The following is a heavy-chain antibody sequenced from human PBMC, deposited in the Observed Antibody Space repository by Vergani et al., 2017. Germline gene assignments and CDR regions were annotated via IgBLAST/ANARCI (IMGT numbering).Heavy chain of an antibody. Sequence: EVQLLESGGGLVQPGGSLRLSCAASGFTFSSYAMSWVRQAPGKGLEWVSAISGSGGSKDYADSVKGRFTISSDNSKNTLYLQMNSRKTEDTAVYYCTRHLGGDPSLLSGWYFDLWGRGTLVTVSS. CDR2: ISGSGGSK. V-gene: IGHV3-23*01. J-gene: IGHJ2*01. D-gene: IGHD4-17*01. CDR3: TRHLGGDPSLLSGWYFDL. CDR1: GFTFSSYA.